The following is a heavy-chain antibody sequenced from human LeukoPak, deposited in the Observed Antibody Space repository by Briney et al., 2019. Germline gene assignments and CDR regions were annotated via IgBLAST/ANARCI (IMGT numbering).Heavy chain of an antibody. V-gene: IGHV3-11*06. D-gene: IGHD4-17*01. Sequence: GGSLRLSCTASGFTFSDYYMSWIRQAPGKGLEWVSSISSSSSYIYYGDSVKGRFTISRDNAKNSPYLQMNSLRAEDTAAYYCARDGAVTNGRYFDYWGQGTLVTVSS. CDR2: ISSSSSYI. J-gene: IGHJ4*02. CDR1: GFTFSDYY. CDR3: ARDGAVTNGRYFDY.